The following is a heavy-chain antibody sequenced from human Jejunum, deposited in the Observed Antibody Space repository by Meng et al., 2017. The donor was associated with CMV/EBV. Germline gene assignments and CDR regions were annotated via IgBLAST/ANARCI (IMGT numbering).Heavy chain of an antibody. CDR1: FSRSA. Sequence: FSRSAMHWVRQAPGKGLEWVAVISYDGTNTYYADSVKGRFTLSRDNSKSTLYLQMNSLRAEDTARYYCARENWSGYYSYSLGGMDVWGQGTTVTVSS. V-gene: IGHV3-30*04. D-gene: IGHD3-3*01. CDR2: ISYDGTNT. J-gene: IGHJ6*02. CDR3: ARENWSGYYSYSLGGMDV.